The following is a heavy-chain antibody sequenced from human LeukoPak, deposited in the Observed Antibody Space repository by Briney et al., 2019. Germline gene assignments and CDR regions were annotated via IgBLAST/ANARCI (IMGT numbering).Heavy chain of an antibody. J-gene: IGHJ4*02. D-gene: IGHD5-18*01. CDR1: VGSLRRYY. CDR2: IYYSGSS. V-gene: IGHV4-59*01. Sequence: PSETLSLTCTVSVGSLRRYYWGWVRQPPGKGLEWIGYIYYSGSSTYNPSLRSRVTMSVDTPKNQFSLKLSSVTAADTAVYYCARDKQPGDYWGQGTLVTVSS. CDR3: ARDKQPGDY.